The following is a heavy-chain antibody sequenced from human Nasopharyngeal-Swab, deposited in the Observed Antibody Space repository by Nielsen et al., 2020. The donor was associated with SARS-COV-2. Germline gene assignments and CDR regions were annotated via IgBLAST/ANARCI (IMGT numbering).Heavy chain of an antibody. J-gene: IGHJ4*02. Sequence: WVRQAPGQGLEWMGWMNPNSGNTGYAQKFQGRVTITADESTSTAYMELSSLRSEDTAVYYCARGYSSSWQGYYFDYWSQGTLVTVSS. CDR3: ARGYSSSWQGYYFDY. D-gene: IGHD6-13*01. V-gene: IGHV1-8*03. CDR2: MNPNSGNT.